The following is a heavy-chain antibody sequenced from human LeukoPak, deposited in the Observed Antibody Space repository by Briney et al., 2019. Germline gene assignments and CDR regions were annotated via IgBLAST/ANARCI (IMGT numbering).Heavy chain of an antibody. V-gene: IGHV3-33*01. Sequence: GGSLRLSCAASGFTFSDDGIHWVRQAPGKGLEWVALIWFDGSDKSYAASVKGRFTISRDNSKNTLYLQMNILRAEDTAVYYCARDGGYCRSTGCEDVNWFDPWGQGTLVTVSS. CDR1: GFTFSDDG. J-gene: IGHJ5*02. CDR2: IWFDGSDK. CDR3: ARDGGYCRSTGCEDVNWFDP. D-gene: IGHD2-2*01.